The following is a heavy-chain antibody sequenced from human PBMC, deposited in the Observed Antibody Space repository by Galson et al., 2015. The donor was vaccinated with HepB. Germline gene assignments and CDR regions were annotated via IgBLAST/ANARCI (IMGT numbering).Heavy chain of an antibody. Sequence: SLRLSCAASGFTFSSYAMSWVRQAPGKGLEWVSAISGSGGSTYYADSVKGRFTISRDNSKNTLYLQMNSLRAEDTAVYYCAKDSSVYCSSTSCYNAFDIWGQGTMVTVSS. J-gene: IGHJ3*02. CDR2: ISGSGGST. D-gene: IGHD2-2*02. CDR1: GFTFSSYA. CDR3: AKDSSVYCSSTSCYNAFDI. V-gene: IGHV3-23*01.